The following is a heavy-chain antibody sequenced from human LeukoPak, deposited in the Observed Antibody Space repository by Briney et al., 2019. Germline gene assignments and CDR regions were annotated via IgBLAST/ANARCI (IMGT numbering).Heavy chain of an antibody. J-gene: IGHJ4*02. V-gene: IGHV1-24*01. Sequence: GGSLRLSCAASGFTFSSYGMHWVRQAPGKGLEWMGGFDPEDGETIYAQKFQSRVTMTEDTSTDTAYMELSSLRSEDTAVYYCATDPRLWFGELSLDYWGQGTLVTVSS. D-gene: IGHD3-10*01. CDR3: ATDPRLWFGELSLDY. CDR2: FDPEDGET. CDR1: GFTFSSYG.